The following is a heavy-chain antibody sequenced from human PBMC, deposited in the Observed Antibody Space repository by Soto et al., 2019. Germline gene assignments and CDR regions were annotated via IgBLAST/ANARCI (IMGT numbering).Heavy chain of an antibody. V-gene: IGHV1-3*01. Sequence: ASVKVSCKASGYTFTSYAMHWVRQAPGQRLEWMGWINAGNGNTKYSQKFQGRVTITRDTSASTAYMELSSLRSEDTAVYYCARNLPPAAMEVGYHYMGVWGKGTTVTVSS. CDR3: ARNLPPAAMEVGYHYMGV. CDR1: GYTFTSYA. J-gene: IGHJ6*03. D-gene: IGHD2-2*01. CDR2: INAGNGNT.